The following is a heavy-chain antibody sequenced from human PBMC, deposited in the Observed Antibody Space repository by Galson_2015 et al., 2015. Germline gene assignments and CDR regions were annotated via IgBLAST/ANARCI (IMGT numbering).Heavy chain of an antibody. Sequence: QSGAEVKKPGESLKISCKGSGYSFPSYWICWVRQMPGKGLEWMGIIYPGDSDTRYSPSFQGQVTISADKSISTAYLQWSSLKASDTAMYYCAGSRASSIAARPNWFDPWGQGTLVTVSS. CDR3: AGSRASSIAARPNWFDP. V-gene: IGHV5-51*01. D-gene: IGHD6-6*01. CDR1: GYSFPSYW. CDR2: IYPGDSDT. J-gene: IGHJ5*02.